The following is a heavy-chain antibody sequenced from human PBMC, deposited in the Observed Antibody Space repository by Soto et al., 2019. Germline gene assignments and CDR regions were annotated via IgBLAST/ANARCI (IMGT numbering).Heavy chain of an antibody. CDR3: ARLLRGSGDYYYYGMDV. D-gene: IGHD2-15*01. V-gene: IGHV1-46*01. Sequence: ASVKVSCKASGYTFTSYYMHWVRQAPGQGLEWMGIINPSGGSTSYAQKFQGRVTMTRDTSTSTVYMELSSLRSEDTAVYYCARLLRGSGDYYYYGMDVWGQGTTVTVSS. CDR1: GYTFTSYY. CDR2: INPSGGST. J-gene: IGHJ6*02.